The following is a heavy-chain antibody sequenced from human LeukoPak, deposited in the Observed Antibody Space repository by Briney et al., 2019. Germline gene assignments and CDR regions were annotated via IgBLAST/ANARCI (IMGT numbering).Heavy chain of an antibody. CDR1: GYTLTELS. V-gene: IGHV1-24*01. Sequence: GASVKVSCKVSGYTLTELSMHWVRQAPGKGLEWMGDFDPEDGETIYAQKFQGRVTMTEDTSTDTAYMELSSLRSEDTAVYYCALSTVVTPPGAFDIWGQGTMVTVSS. CDR2: FDPEDGET. D-gene: IGHD4-23*01. J-gene: IGHJ3*02. CDR3: ALSTVVTPPGAFDI.